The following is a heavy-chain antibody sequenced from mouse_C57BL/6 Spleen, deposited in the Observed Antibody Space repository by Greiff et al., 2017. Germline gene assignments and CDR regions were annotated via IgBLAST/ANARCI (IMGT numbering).Heavy chain of an antibody. V-gene: IGHV1-53*01. CDR3: ARADSNVPFAMDY. Sequence: QVQLQQPGTELVKPGASVKLSCKASGYTFTSYWMHWVKQRPGQGLEWIGNINPSNGGTNYNEKFKSKATLTVDTSSSTAYMQLSSLTSEDSAVYYCARADSNVPFAMDYWGQGTSVTVSS. D-gene: IGHD2-5*01. J-gene: IGHJ4*01. CDR2: INPSNGGT. CDR1: GYTFTSYW.